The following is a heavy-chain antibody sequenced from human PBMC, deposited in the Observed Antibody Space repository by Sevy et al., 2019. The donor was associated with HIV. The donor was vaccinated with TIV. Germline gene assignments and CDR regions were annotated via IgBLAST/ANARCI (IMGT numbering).Heavy chain of an antibody. CDR1: DFTFSDYD. V-gene: IGHV3-21*05. CDR2: ISSRSSYI. J-gene: IGHJ4*02. D-gene: IGHD3-22*01. Sequence: GGSLRLSCAASDFTFSDYDKNWVRQAPGKGLEWVSFISSRSSYIYYADSLKGRVTISRDNAYNSLFLQMHSLRAEDTAVYYCARAVDYYDSGGLYYWGQGALVTVSS. CDR3: ARAVDYYDSGGLYY.